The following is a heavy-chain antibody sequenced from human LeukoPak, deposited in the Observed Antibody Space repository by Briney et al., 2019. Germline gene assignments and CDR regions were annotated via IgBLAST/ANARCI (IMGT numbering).Heavy chain of an antibody. Sequence: GGSLRLSCAASGFTFSSYRMHWVRQVPGKGLVWVSRINSGGTTTNYADSVKGRFTISRDNAKNTLYLQMNSLRAEDTAVYYCGRETYTYDTSGPDHWGQGTLVTVSS. V-gene: IGHV3-74*01. D-gene: IGHD3-22*01. CDR1: GFTFSSYR. CDR2: INSGGTTT. CDR3: GRETYTYDTSGPDH. J-gene: IGHJ4*02.